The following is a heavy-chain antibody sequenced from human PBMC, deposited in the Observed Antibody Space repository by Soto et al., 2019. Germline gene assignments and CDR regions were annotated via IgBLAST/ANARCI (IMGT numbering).Heavy chain of an antibody. V-gene: IGHV1-8*01. CDR1: GYNISSYD. J-gene: IGHJ4*02. CDR2: MDPNRGHS. CDR3: ATDVDINGYNYYGFDS. Sequence: ASVKVSCKASGYNISSYDIIWVRQAAGQGLEWMGWMDPNRGHSDSVQNFRGRVTMTTNISASTAYMELSGLRSDDTTVYYCATDVDINGYNYYGFDSWGPGTLVTVSS. D-gene: IGHD5-12*01.